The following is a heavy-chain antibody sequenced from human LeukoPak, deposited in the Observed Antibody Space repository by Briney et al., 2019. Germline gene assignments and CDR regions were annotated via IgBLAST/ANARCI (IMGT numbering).Heavy chain of an antibody. J-gene: IGHJ4*02. Sequence: GGSLRLSCVASGITFSNYAVSWVRQAPEKGLDWVSVISGSAHKIRYADSVKGRFTISRDNSKNTLYLQMNSLRAEDTAVYYCARGSYYSCVDYWGRGIPVTVSS. CDR2: ISGSAHKI. CDR1: GITFSNYA. V-gene: IGHV3-23*01. D-gene: IGHD1-26*01. CDR3: ARGSYYSCVDY.